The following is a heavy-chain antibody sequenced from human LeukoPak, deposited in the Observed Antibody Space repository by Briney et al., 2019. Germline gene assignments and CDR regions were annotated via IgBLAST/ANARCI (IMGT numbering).Heavy chain of an antibody. V-gene: IGHV5-10-1*01. CDR1: GYSFTSYW. CDR2: IDPSDSYT. D-gene: IGHD3-3*01. J-gene: IGHJ5*02. Sequence: GESLKISCKGSGYSFTSYWISWVRQMPGKGLEWMGRIDPSDSYTNYSPSFQGHVTISADKSISTAYLQWSSLKASDTAMYYCARTGIFGVPMVLLWGWFDPWGQGTLVTVSS. CDR3: ARTGIFGVPMVLLWGWFDP.